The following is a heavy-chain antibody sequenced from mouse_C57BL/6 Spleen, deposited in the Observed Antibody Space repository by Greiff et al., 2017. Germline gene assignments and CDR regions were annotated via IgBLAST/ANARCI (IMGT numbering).Heavy chain of an antibody. CDR3: ARGGAGHYFDY. D-gene: IGHD3-3*01. Sequence: EVKLMESGGGLVQPGGSLKLSCAASGFTFSDYYMYWVRQTPEKRLEWVAYISNGGGSTYYPDTVKGRFTISRDNAKNTLYLQMSRLKSEDTAMYYCARGGAGHYFDYWGQGTTLTVSS. CDR2: ISNGGGST. J-gene: IGHJ2*01. CDR1: GFTFSDYY. V-gene: IGHV5-12*01.